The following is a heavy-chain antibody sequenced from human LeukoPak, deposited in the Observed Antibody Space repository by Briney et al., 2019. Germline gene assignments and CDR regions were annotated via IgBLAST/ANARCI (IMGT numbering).Heavy chain of an antibody. CDR3: ANLQVKVAWHNDY. CDR1: GFTFDDYA. J-gene: IGHJ4*02. D-gene: IGHD5-12*01. CDR2: INWNSGNV. V-gene: IGHV3-9*01. Sequence: TGGSLRLSCVASGFTFDDYAIHWVRQAPGKGLEWVSGINWNSGNVVYADSVKGRFTISRDNAKNSLYLQMNSLRAEDTAVYYCANLQVKVAWHNDYWGQGTLVTVSS.